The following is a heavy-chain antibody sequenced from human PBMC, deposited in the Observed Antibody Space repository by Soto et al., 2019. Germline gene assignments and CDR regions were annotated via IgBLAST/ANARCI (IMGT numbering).Heavy chain of an antibody. J-gene: IGHJ6*02. D-gene: IGHD6-19*01. CDR2: IYSGGST. Sequence: PGESLKISCAASGFTVSSNYMSWVRQAPGKGLEWVSVIYSGGSTYYADSVKGRFTISRDNSKNTLYLQMNSLSAEDTAVYYCARDARIAVAGYYYYYGMDVWGQGTTVTVSS. V-gene: IGHV3-53*01. CDR1: GFTVSSNY. CDR3: ARDARIAVAGYYYYYGMDV.